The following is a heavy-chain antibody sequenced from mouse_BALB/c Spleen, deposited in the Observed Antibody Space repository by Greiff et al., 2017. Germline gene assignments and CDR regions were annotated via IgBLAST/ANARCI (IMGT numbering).Heavy chain of an antibody. J-gene: IGHJ4*01. CDR3: TRSNYGNYAMDY. CDR1: GYTFTSYW. Sequence: QVQLQEPGAELVRPGASVKLSCKASGYTFTSYWIHWVKQRPGQGLEWIGNIYPSDSYTNYNQKFKDKATMTVDKSSSTAYMQLSSPTSEDSAVYYCTRSNYGNYAMDYWGQGTSVTVSS. CDR2: IYPSDSYT. V-gene: IGHV1-69*02. D-gene: IGHD2-1*01.